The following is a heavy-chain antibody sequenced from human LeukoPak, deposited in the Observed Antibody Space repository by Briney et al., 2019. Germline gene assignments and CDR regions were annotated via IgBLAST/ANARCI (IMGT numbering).Heavy chain of an antibody. Sequence: GGSPRLSCAASGFTFSSYGIHWVRQAPVKGLEWVAFIRYDGSDKYFADIVKGRFTISRDNSKNTVYLQMNSLRVEDTAIYYCARDPLTGSYGVNWLDPWGQGTLVTVSS. J-gene: IGHJ5*02. CDR2: IRYDGSDK. D-gene: IGHD1-26*01. CDR1: GFTFSSYG. CDR3: ARDPLTGSYGVNWLDP. V-gene: IGHV3-30*02.